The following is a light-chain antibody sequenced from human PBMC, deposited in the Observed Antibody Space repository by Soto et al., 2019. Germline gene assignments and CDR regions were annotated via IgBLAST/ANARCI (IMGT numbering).Light chain of an antibody. CDR3: QQYNSYLLT. J-gene: IGKJ1*01. Sequence: DIQMTQSPSTLSASVGDRVTITCRASQSISSWLAWYQQKPGKAPKLLIYKASSLESGVPSRFSSSGSGTKFTLTISSLQPYDFATYYCQQYNSYLLTFGQGTKVEIK. CDR1: QSISSW. V-gene: IGKV1-5*03. CDR2: KAS.